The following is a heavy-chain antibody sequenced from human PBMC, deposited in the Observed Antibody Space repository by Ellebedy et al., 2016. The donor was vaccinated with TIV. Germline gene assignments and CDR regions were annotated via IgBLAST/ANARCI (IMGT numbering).Heavy chain of an antibody. CDR1: GGSISSSSYY. Sequence: MPSETLSLTCTVSGGSISSSSYYWGWIRQPPGKGLEWIGSIYYSGSTYYNPSLKSRVTISVDTSKNQFSLKLSSVTAADPAVYYCAKPLNLPFDAFDIWGQGTMVTVFS. CDR3: AKPLNLPFDAFDI. D-gene: IGHD5/OR15-5a*01. CDR2: IYYSGST. J-gene: IGHJ3*02. V-gene: IGHV4-39*01.